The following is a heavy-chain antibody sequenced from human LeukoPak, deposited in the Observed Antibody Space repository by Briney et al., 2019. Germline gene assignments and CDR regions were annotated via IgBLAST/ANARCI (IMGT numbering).Heavy chain of an antibody. Sequence: ASVKVSCKASGYTFTSYGISWVRQAPGQGLEWMGWISAYNGNTNYAQKLQGRVTMTTDTSTSTAYMQLRSLRSDDTAVYYCASDGSHGDAFDIWGQGTMVTVSS. J-gene: IGHJ3*02. CDR1: GYTFTSYG. V-gene: IGHV1-18*01. CDR2: ISAYNGNT. D-gene: IGHD6-25*01. CDR3: ASDGSHGDAFDI.